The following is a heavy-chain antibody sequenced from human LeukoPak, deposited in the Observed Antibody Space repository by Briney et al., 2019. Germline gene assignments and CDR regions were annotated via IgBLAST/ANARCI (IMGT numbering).Heavy chain of an antibody. CDR3: ARGQTGHYGSGSYYLAPFDD. CDR2: TNPNSGNT. V-gene: IGHV1-8*01. CDR1: GYTFTSYD. D-gene: IGHD3-10*01. Sequence: GASVKVSCKASGYTFTSYDINWVRQATGQGLEWMGWTNPNSGNTGYAQKFQGRVTMTRNTSISTAYMELSSLRSEDTAVYYCARGQTGHYGSGSYYLAPFDDWGQGTLVTVSS. J-gene: IGHJ4*02.